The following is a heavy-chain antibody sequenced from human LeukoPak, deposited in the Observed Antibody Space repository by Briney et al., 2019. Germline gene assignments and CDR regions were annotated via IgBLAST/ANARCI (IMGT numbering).Heavy chain of an antibody. Sequence: SETLSLTCTISGNSISSGYYWGWIRQPPGKGLEWIGIIYHTGTTYYNSSLKSRVTISVDTSKNQFSLKLNFVTAADTAVYYCARGYCSGGSCYSSYYYSYMDVWGKGTTVTVSS. V-gene: IGHV4-38-2*02. J-gene: IGHJ6*03. CDR3: ARGYCSGGSCYSSYYYSYMDV. CDR2: IYHTGTT. CDR1: GNSISSGYY. D-gene: IGHD2-15*01.